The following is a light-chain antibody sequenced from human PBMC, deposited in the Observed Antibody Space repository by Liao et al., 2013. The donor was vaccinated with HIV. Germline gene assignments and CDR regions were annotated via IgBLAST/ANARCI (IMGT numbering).Light chain of an antibody. V-gene: IGLV3-21*04. CDR3: QVWDSSSDHARL. CDR2: YDR. CDR1: VIGTKS. Sequence: YMLAQPPSLSVAPGGTATMTCGGEVIGTKSVNWYRHKPGQAPVMVIFYDRDRPSGIPDRFSGSRSGNTATLSISRAEAGDEADYYCQVWDSSSDHARLFGGGTKLTVL. J-gene: IGLJ2*01.